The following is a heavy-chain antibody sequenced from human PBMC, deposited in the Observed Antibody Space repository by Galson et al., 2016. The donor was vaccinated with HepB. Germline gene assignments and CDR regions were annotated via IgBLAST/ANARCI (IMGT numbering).Heavy chain of an antibody. J-gene: IGHJ5*02. Sequence: QSGAEVKKPGESLRISCKASGYTFTTYWISWVRQKPGKGLEWMGKIDPSDSYTNYTPSFQGHVTISAYKSISTAYLQWSSLKASDTARYYCARRREFDPWGQGTLVTVSS. CDR1: GYTFTTYW. CDR2: IDPSDSYT. V-gene: IGHV5-10-1*01. CDR3: ARRREFDP.